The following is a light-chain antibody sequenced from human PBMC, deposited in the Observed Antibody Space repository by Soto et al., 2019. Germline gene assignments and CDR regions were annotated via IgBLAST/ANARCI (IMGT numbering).Light chain of an antibody. CDR3: QQYGTSPYT. V-gene: IGKV3-20*01. CDR2: CAS. CDR1: HSVSSNY. J-gene: IGKJ2*01. Sequence: EIVLTQFPGTLSLSPGERATLSCRASHSVSSNYLAWYQQQPGPAPRLLIHCASRRSTGIPDRFSGSGSGTDVTLTINSLEPEDSAVYYCQQYGTSPYTFGQGTKLEIK.